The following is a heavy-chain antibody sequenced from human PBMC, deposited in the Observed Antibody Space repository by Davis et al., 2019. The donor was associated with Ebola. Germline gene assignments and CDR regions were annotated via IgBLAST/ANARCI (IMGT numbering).Heavy chain of an antibody. CDR1: GGSFSGFF. CDR2: IGHGGVT. D-gene: IGHD2-21*02. V-gene: IGHV4-34*01. J-gene: IGHJ5*02. CDR3: ARTAMTSISDLGLGYNYFDP. Sequence: SETLSLTCAIYGGSFSGFFWSWIRQSPGRGVEWIGQIGHGGVTTYNPSLESRFTISMDTSKNQFYLRLDSVTAADTAVYYCARTAMTSISDLGLGYNYFDPWGQGSLVTVST.